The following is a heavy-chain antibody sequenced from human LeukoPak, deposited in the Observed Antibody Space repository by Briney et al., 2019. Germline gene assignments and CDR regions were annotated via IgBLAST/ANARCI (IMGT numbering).Heavy chain of an antibody. Sequence: GGSLRLSCAASGFTMNNNYMNWVRQAPGKGLEWVSVIYSGRSTYYADSVKGRFAISSDNSKNTLFLQMNSLRAEDTAVYYCARGGTAFAFDIWGQGTKVTVSS. J-gene: IGHJ3*02. V-gene: IGHV3-53*01. CDR1: GFTMNNNY. CDR3: ARGGTAFAFDI. D-gene: IGHD1-1*01. CDR2: IYSGRST.